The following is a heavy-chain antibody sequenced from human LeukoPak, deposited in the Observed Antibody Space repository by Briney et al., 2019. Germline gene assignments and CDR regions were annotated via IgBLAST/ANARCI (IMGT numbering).Heavy chain of an antibody. CDR3: ARFADSSGYYYVKAFDI. D-gene: IGHD3-22*01. V-gene: IGHV3-74*01. Sequence: GGSLRLSCAASGFTFSSYWMHWVRHAPGKGLVWVSRTNSDGSSTSYADSVKGRFTISRDNAKNTLYLQMNSLRAEDTAVYYCARFADSSGYYYVKAFDIWGQGTMVTVSS. J-gene: IGHJ3*02. CDR2: TNSDGSST. CDR1: GFTFSSYW.